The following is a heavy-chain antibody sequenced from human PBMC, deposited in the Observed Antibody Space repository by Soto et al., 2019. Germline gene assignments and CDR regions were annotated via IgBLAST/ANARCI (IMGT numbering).Heavy chain of an antibody. J-gene: IGHJ3*02. CDR3: ARRLGIHAFDI. Sequence: SETLSLTCTVSGGSISSYYWSWIRQPPGKGLEWIGYIYYSGSTNYNPSLKSRVTISEDTSKNQFSLKLSSVPAADTAVYYCARRLGIHAFDIWGQGTMVTVSS. V-gene: IGHV4-59*08. D-gene: IGHD7-27*01. CDR2: IYYSGST. CDR1: GGSISSYY.